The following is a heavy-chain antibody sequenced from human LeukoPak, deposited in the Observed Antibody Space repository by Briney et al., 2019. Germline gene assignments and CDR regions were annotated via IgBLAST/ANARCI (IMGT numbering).Heavy chain of an antibody. Sequence: GGSLRLSCVASGFTYSHYGMNWVRQAPGKGLEWVSGITSDSRGIYYADSVKGRFTIYRDNSKMTLYLQMNSLRAEDTAVYYCARAPIQTPYFDYWGQGTLVTVSS. V-gene: IGHV3-NL1*01. CDR1: GFTYSHYG. CDR3: ARAPIQTPYFDY. D-gene: IGHD5-18*01. J-gene: IGHJ4*02. CDR2: ITSDSRGI.